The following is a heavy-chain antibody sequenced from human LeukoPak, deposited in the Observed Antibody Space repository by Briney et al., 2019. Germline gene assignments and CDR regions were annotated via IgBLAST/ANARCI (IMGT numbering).Heavy chain of an antibody. CDR1: GYIFTSYW. D-gene: IGHD3-22*01. V-gene: IGHV5-51*01. J-gene: IGHJ4*02. Sequence: GESLQISCKGSGYIFTSYWIGWVRQLPGKGLEGMGIIYPGDSDTRYSPSFQGQVTISADKSISTAYLQWSSLKASDTAMYYCARRADYDSSGYYYPVYWGQGTLVTVSS. CDR2: IYPGDSDT. CDR3: ARRADYDSSGYYYPVY.